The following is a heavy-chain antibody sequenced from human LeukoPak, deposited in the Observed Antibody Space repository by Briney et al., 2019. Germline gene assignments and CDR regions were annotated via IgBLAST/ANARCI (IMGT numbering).Heavy chain of an antibody. Sequence: ASVKVSCKASGYTFTGYYMHWVRQAPGQGLEWMGWINPNSGGTNYAQKFQGRVTMTRDTSISTAYMELSRLRSDDTAVYYCARHWVVGATNYYYYGMDVWGQGTTVTVSS. D-gene: IGHD1-26*01. CDR3: ARHWVVGATNYYYYGMDV. V-gene: IGHV1-2*02. CDR2: INPNSGGT. J-gene: IGHJ6*02. CDR1: GYTFTGYY.